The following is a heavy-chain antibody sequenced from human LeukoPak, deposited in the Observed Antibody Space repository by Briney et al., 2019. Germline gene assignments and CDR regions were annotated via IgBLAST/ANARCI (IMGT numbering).Heavy chain of an antibody. D-gene: IGHD2/OR15-2a*01. CDR1: GFTFSTYP. J-gene: IGHJ4*02. Sequence: GGSLRLSCAASGFTFSTYPRSWVRQAPGKGLEWVSAISGSGGSTNYADSVKGRFTISRDNSKNTLYLQMNSLRAEDTAVYYCAKERTQTTSFDYWGQGTLVTVSS. V-gene: IGHV3-23*01. CDR3: AKERTQTTSFDY. CDR2: ISGSGGST.